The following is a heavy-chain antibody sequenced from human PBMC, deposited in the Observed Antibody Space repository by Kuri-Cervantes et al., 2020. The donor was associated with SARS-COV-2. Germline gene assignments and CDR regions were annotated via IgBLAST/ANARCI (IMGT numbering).Heavy chain of an antibody. V-gene: IGHV3-30-3*01. CDR2: ISYDGINK. CDR3: ARDARITIFGVVNDAFDI. D-gene: IGHD3-3*01. J-gene: IGHJ3*02. CDR1: GFTFASYA. Sequence: GESLKISCAASGFTFASYAMHWVRQAPGKGLEWVTLISYDGINKFYADSVRGRFTISRDNAKNSLYLQMNSLRAEDTAVYYCARDARITIFGVVNDAFDIWGQGTMVTVSS.